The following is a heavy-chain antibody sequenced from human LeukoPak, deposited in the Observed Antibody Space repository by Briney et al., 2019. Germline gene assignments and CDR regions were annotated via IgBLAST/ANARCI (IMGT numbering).Heavy chain of an antibody. Sequence: GASVKVSCKASGYTFTGYYIHWVRQAPGQGLEWMGWINPNSGGTNYAQKFQGRVTMTRDTSISTAYMELSRLRSDDTAVYYCARPISSSWFFWFDPWGQGTLVTVSS. J-gene: IGHJ5*02. CDR3: ARPISSSWFFWFDP. V-gene: IGHV1-2*02. CDR1: GYTFTGYY. D-gene: IGHD6-13*01. CDR2: INPNSGGT.